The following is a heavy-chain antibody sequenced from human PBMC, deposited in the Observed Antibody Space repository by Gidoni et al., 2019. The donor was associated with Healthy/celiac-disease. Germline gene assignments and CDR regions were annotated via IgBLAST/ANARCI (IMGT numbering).Heavy chain of an antibody. CDR2: IYPGDSDT. CDR3: ARAERDWNYGSGSGGIYFDY. CDR1: GYSFTSYW. D-gene: IGHD1-7*01. V-gene: IGHV5-51*01. Sequence: EVQLVQSGAEVKKPGESLKISCKGSGYSFTSYWIGWVRQRPGKGLEWMGIIYPGDSDTRYSPSFQGQVTISADKSISTAYLQWSSLKASDTAMYYCARAERDWNYGSGSGGIYFDYWGQGTLVTVSS. J-gene: IGHJ4*02.